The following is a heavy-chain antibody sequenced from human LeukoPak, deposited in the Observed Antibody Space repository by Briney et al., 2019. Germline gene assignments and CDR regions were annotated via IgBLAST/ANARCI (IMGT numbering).Heavy chain of an antibody. D-gene: IGHD3-22*01. Sequence: PSETLSLTCTVSGGSISSSSYYWGWIRQPPGKGLEWIGSIYYSGSTYYNPSLKSRVTISVDTSKNQFSLKLSSVTAADTAVYYCARAVPITMIVVVIKRCGWFDPWGQGTLVTVSS. CDR2: IYYSGST. CDR3: ARAVPITMIVVVIKRCGWFDP. CDR1: GGSISSSSYY. V-gene: IGHV4-39*01. J-gene: IGHJ5*02.